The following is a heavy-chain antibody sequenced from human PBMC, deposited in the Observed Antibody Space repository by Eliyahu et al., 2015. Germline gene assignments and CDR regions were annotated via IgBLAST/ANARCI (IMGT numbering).Heavy chain of an antibody. CDR3: ARPSILGATGGVWWYFDL. J-gene: IGHJ2*01. D-gene: IGHD1-26*01. CDR2: XSYSGAP. Sequence: QLQLQESGPGLVKPSETLSLTCTVSGGSIXSSFYFXGWXRXPPGKGLEVLASXSYSGAPHHTPSLRSRVTISVDTSKNQFSLKLTSFTAADTAVYYCARPSILGATGGVWWYFDLWGRGTLVTVSS. CDR1: GGSIXSSFYF. V-gene: IGHV4-39*01.